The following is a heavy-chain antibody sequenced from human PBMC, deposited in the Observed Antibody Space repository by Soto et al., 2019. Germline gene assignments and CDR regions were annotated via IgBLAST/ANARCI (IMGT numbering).Heavy chain of an antibody. CDR2: IWYDGRNT. D-gene: IGHD3-22*01. V-gene: IGHV3-33*01. CDR1: GFTFSSYG. CDR3: ARTAYYYDSSGYYFDC. Sequence: QVQLVESGGGVVQPGRSLRLSCAASGFTFSSYGMHWVRQAPGKGLEWVAVIWYDGRNTYYADSVKGRFTISRDNSKNTLYLQMNSLRADDTAVYYSARTAYYYDSSGYYFDCWGQGTLVTVSS. J-gene: IGHJ4*02.